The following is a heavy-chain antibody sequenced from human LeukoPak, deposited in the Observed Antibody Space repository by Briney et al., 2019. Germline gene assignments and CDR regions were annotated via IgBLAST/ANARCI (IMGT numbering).Heavy chain of an antibody. CDR1: GFTFSSYE. J-gene: IGHJ6*03. D-gene: IGHD1-26*01. Sequence: PGGSLRLSCAASGFTFSSYEMNWVRQAPGKGLEWVSYISSSGSTIYYADSVKGRFTISRDNAKNSLYLQMNSLRAEDTAVYYCARRATSYYYYMDVWGKGTTVTVSS. V-gene: IGHV3-48*03. CDR2: ISSSGSTI. CDR3: ARRATSYYYYMDV.